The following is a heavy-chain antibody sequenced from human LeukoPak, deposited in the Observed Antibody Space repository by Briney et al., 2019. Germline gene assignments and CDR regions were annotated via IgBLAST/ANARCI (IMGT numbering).Heavy chain of an antibody. J-gene: IGHJ3*02. CDR3: ARRTDDAFDI. CDR2: IYYSGST. D-gene: IGHD4-17*01. V-gene: IGHV4-59*01. Sequence: PSETLSLTCTVSGGSISTYYWSWLRQPPGKGLEWIGYIYYSGSTNYNPSLKSRVTISVDTSKNQFSLKLSSVTAADTAVYYCARRTDDAFDIWGQGTMVTVSS. CDR1: GGSISTYY.